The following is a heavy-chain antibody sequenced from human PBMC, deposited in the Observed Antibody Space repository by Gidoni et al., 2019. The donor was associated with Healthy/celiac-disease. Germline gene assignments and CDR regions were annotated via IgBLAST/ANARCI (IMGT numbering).Heavy chain of an antibody. CDR1: GFNFSDYY. V-gene: IGHV3-11*06. CDR2: ISSSSSYT. Sequence: QVQLVESGGGLVKPGGSLRLYCAASGFNFSDYYMSWIRQAPGKGLEWVSYISSSSSYTNYADSVKGRFTISRDNAKNSLYLQMNSLRAEDTAVYYWASRKHGGGTDYYYYMDVWGKGTTVTVSS. CDR3: ASRKHGGGTDYYYYMDV. J-gene: IGHJ6*03. D-gene: IGHD3-16*01.